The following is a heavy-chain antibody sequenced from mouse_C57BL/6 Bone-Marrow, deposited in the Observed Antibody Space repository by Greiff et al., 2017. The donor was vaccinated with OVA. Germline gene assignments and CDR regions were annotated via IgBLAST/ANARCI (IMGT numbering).Heavy chain of an antibody. CDR3: ARETAQAPAWFAY. Sequence: QVQLQQPGTELVKPGASVKLSCKASGYTFTSYWMHWVKQRPGQGLEWIGNINPSNGGTNYNEKFKSKATLTVDKSSSTAYMQLSSLTSEDSAVFYSARETAQAPAWFAYWGQGTLVTVSA. J-gene: IGHJ3*01. CDR2: INPSNGGT. V-gene: IGHV1-53*01. CDR1: GYTFTSYW. D-gene: IGHD3-2*02.